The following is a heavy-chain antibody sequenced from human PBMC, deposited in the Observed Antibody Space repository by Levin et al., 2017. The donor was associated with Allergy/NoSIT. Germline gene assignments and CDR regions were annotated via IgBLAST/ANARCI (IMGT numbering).Heavy chain of an antibody. CDR2: IKEDGSAK. Sequence: GESLKISCVVSGFSFSSSWMSWVRQAPGKGLEWVANIKEDGSAKYYVDSVKGRFTASRDNAENSLYLEMDDLRAEDTALYYCARDVTMGGEAWGQGTLVTVSS. J-gene: IGHJ5*02. CDR1: GFSFSSSW. D-gene: IGHD3-10*01. V-gene: IGHV3-7*03. CDR3: ARDVTMGGEA.